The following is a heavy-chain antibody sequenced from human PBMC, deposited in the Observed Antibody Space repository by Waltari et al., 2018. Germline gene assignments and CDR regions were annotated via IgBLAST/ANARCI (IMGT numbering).Heavy chain of an antibody. J-gene: IGHJ4*02. CDR2: INHSGNT. CDR1: GGSFSGFY. CDR3: ARDPSGKNFDY. Sequence: QVQLQQSAAGLLKPSETLSLTCAVHGGSFSGFYWSWIRQPPGEGLEWIGEINHSGNTNYNPSLKSRVTISLDTSKNQFSLKLSSVTAADTAVYYCARDPSGKNFDYWGQGTLVTVSS. D-gene: IGHD6-25*01. V-gene: IGHV4-34*01.